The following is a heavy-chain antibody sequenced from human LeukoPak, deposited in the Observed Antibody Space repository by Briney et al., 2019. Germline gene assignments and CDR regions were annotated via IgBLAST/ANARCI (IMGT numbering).Heavy chain of an antibody. CDR2: ISYDGSNK. CDR3: AREAERPGYSSGLGFDY. Sequence: GGSLRLSCAASGFTFSSYAMHWVRQAPGKGLEWVAVISYDGSNKYYADSVKGRFTISRDNSKNTLYLQMNSLRAEDTAVYYCAREAERPGYSSGLGFDYWGQGTLVTVSS. CDR1: GFTFSSYA. J-gene: IGHJ4*02. D-gene: IGHD6-19*01. V-gene: IGHV3-30-3*01.